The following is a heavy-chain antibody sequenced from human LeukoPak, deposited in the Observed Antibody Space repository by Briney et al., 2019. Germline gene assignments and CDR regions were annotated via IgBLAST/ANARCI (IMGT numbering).Heavy chain of an antibody. CDR3: ASELGYCSGGSCPPIDY. CDR2: IYYSGST. J-gene: IGHJ4*02. D-gene: IGHD2-15*01. V-gene: IGHV4-39*01. Sequence: SETLSLTCAVYGGSFSGYYWGWIRQPPGKGLEWIGSIYYSGSTYYNPSLKSRVTISVDTSKNQFSLKLSSVTAADTAVYYCASELGYCSGGSCPPIDYWGQGTLVTVSS. CDR1: GGSFSGYY.